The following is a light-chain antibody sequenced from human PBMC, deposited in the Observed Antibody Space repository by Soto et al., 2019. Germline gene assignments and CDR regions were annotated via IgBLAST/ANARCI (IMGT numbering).Light chain of an antibody. Sequence: QSVLTQPASVSGSPGQSITIPCTGTSSDVGGYNYVSWYQQHPGKAPKLMIYDVSNRPSGVSNRFSGSKSGNTASLTISGLQAEDEADYYCSSYTSSSTLLYVFGTGTKVTVL. CDR3: SSYTSSSTLLYV. J-gene: IGLJ1*01. CDR1: SSDVGGYNY. V-gene: IGLV2-14*01. CDR2: DVS.